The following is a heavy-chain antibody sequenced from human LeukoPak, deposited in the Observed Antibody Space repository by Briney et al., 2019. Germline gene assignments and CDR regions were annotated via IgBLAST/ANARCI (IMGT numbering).Heavy chain of an antibody. V-gene: IGHV3-30*02. D-gene: IGHD5-18*01. CDR3: AKDAGYSYGYPDY. Sequence: GSLRLSCAASGFTFSSYGMHWVRQAPGKGLEWVAFIRYDGSNKYYADSVKGRFTISRDNSKNTLYLQMNSLRAEDTAVYYCAKDAGYSYGYPDYWGQGTLVTVSS. CDR1: GFTFSSYG. CDR2: IRYDGSNK. J-gene: IGHJ4*02.